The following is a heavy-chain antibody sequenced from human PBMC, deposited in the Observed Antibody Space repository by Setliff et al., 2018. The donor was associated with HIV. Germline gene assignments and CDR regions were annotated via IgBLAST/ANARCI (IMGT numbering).Heavy chain of an antibody. CDR2: IYPIGSPDYPSGNT. D-gene: IGHD3-10*01. CDR1: GGSISSYY. J-gene: IGHJ4*02. Sequence: PSETLSLTCTVSGGSISSYYWSWIRQSPGKGLEWIGYIYPIGSPDYPSGNTVYNPSFRSRVTLSLDTSKNQFSLKLTSVTAAAAAVYYCTGDYNSGSHRFDYWGQGTPVTVSS. V-gene: IGHV4-4*08. CDR3: TGDYNSGSHRFDY.